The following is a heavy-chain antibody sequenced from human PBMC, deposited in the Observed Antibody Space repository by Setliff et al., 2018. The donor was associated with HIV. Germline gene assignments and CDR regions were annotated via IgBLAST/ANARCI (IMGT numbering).Heavy chain of an antibody. CDR3: ARWEAAQKAFDI. D-gene: IGHD1-26*01. V-gene: IGHV4-59*08. J-gene: IGHJ3*02. CDR2: GHYSGNT. CDR1: GVSITSYY. Sequence: PSETLSLTCTVSGVSITSYYWNWIRQPPGKGLGWIGYGHYSGNTKQNPSLRSRVTISVDTSKNQLSLTLYSVSAADTAVYYCARWEAAQKAFDIWGHGTMVTVSS.